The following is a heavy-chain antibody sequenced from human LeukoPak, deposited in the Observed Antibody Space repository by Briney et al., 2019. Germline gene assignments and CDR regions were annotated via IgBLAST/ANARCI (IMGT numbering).Heavy chain of an antibody. J-gene: IGHJ5*02. CDR2: ISPSGST. V-gene: IGHV4-34*01. Sequence: SETLSLTCAVYGGSFSDYYWSWIRQPPGKGLEWIGEISPSGSTNYKTSLKSRVTISMDTSKNQFSLRLNSVTAADTAAYYCAGDHYLALKSWGQGTLVAVS. CDR1: GGSFSDYY. CDR3: AGDHYLALKS. D-gene: IGHD1-14*01.